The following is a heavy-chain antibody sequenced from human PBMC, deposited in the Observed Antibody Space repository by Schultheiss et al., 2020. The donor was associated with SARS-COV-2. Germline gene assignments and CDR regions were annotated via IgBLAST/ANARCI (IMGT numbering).Heavy chain of an antibody. CDR1: GYSFTGYY. CDR3: ASSSSWYTLSFDY. V-gene: IGHV1-18*04. D-gene: IGHD6-13*01. J-gene: IGHJ4*02. CDR2: ISAYNGNT. Sequence: ASVKVSCKASGYSFTGYYMHWLRQAPGQGLEWMGWISAYNGNTNYAQKLQGRVTITADKSTSTAYMELSSLRSEDTAVYYCASSSSWYTLSFDYWGQGTLVTVSS.